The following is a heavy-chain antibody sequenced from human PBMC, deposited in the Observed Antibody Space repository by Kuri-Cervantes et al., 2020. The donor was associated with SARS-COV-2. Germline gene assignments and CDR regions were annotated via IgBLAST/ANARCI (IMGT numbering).Heavy chain of an antibody. Sequence: SQTLSLTCAVYGGSFKNYYWSWIRQPPGKGLEWIGDINHSGGTNYNPSLKSRVSISADSSKNQFSLKMRSVTAADTAVYFCARGLVEVLPSPTLGLGPYYYSYHIDVWGQGTAVTVSS. CDR2: INHSGGT. J-gene: IGHJ6*02. CDR3: ARGLVEVLPSPTLGLGPYYYSYHIDV. CDR1: GGSFKNYY. V-gene: IGHV4-34*01. D-gene: IGHD3-16*01.